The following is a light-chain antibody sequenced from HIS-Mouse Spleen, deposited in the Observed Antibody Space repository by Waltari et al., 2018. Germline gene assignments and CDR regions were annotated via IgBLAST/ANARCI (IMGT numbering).Light chain of an antibody. Sequence: SYELTQPPSVSVSPGQTARLTCPGDALPKTYAYWYQQKSGQATVLVIYEDSKRPSGIPGRFSGSSSGTMATLTISGAQVEDEADYYCYSTDSSGNHRVFGGGTKLTVL. V-gene: IGLV3-10*01. CDR3: YSTDSSGNHRV. CDR1: ALPKTY. J-gene: IGLJ2*01. CDR2: EDS.